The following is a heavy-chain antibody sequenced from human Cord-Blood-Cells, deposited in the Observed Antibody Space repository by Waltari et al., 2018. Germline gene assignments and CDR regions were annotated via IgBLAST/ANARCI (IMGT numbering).Heavy chain of an antibody. D-gene: IGHD6-6*01. Sequence: VLLVHSGATVTKSGASVQVSCMVYVYLLPLLSIHWVRHAPGKGLEWMGGFDPEDGETIYAQKFQGRVTMTEDTSTDTAYMELSSLRSEDTAVYYCATVSYSSSFDYWGQGTLVTVSS. CDR2: FDPEDGET. J-gene: IGHJ4*02. CDR3: ATVSYSSSFDY. CDR1: VYLLPLLS. V-gene: IGHV1-24*01.